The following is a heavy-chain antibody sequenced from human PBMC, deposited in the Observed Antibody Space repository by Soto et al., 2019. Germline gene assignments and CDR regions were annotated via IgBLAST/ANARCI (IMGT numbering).Heavy chain of an antibody. V-gene: IGHV3-30*18. D-gene: IGHD6-6*01. Sequence: QVQLVESGGGVVQPGRSLRLSCAASGFTFSSYGMHWVRQAPGKGLEWVAVISYDGSNKYYADSVKGRFTISRDNSKNTMYLQMNSMRAEDTAVYYCAKVRSSSSKVYFDYWGQGTLVTVSS. CDR1: GFTFSSYG. CDR3: AKVRSSSSKVYFDY. CDR2: ISYDGSNK. J-gene: IGHJ4*02.